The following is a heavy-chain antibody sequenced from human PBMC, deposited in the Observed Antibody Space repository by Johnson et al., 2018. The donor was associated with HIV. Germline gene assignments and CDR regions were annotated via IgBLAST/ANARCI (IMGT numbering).Heavy chain of an antibody. D-gene: IGHD6-6*01. CDR2: ISTSGSSI. Sequence: VQLMESGGGVVQPGRSLRLSCAASGFTFSSYAMHWVRQAPGKGLEWVSYISTSGSSIFYADSVKGRFTISRDNSKNPLYLQMNSLRAEDTAVYYCARDQEQLVPWDAFDIWGQGTMVTVSS. CDR1: GFTFSSYA. CDR3: ARDQEQLVPWDAFDI. V-gene: IGHV3-48*01. J-gene: IGHJ3*02.